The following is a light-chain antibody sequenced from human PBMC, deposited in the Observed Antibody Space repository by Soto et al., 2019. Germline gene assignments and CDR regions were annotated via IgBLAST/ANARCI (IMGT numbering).Light chain of an antibody. J-gene: IGLJ2*01. CDR2: DNN. CDR3: DSWDNSLSVVL. Sequence: QSVLTQPPSVSAAPGQRVTISCSGSSSNIGNNYVSWYQQLPGTAPKLLIYDNNKRPSGIPDRFSGSTSGTSATLAIAGLQTGDEADYYCDSWDNSLSVVLFGGGTKVTVL. V-gene: IGLV1-51*01. CDR1: SSNIGNNY.